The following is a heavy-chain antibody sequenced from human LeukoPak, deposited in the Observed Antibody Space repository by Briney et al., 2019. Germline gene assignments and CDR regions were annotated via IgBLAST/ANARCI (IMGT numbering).Heavy chain of an antibody. D-gene: IGHD3-3*01. Sequence: SETLSLTCTVSGDSISNYYWNWIRQPPGKRLEWIGFVHYSGSTNYNPSLKSRVTFSVDTSKNQFSLKLSSVTAADTAVYYCARGPHITIFGVVIPYYYDYWGQGILVTVSA. J-gene: IGHJ4*02. CDR3: ARGPHITIFGVVIPYYYDY. CDR2: VHYSGST. CDR1: GDSISNYY. V-gene: IGHV4-59*01.